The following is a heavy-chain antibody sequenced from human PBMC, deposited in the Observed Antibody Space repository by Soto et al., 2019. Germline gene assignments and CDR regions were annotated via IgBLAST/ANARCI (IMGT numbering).Heavy chain of an antibody. D-gene: IGHD1-26*01. CDR2: ILPIFETP. V-gene: IGHV1-69*12. CDR3: AMLPTTAGKSAFDH. J-gene: IGHJ4*02. CDR1: GGSFSNYA. Sequence: QVQLVQSGAEVKTPGSSVKVSCKASGGSFSNYAISWVRQAPGQGLEWMGGILPIFETPNYAQKFPGRLPLAADESTSTACMELSNLGSEVPAVYLWAMLPTTAGKSAFDHWGPGTLVTVSS.